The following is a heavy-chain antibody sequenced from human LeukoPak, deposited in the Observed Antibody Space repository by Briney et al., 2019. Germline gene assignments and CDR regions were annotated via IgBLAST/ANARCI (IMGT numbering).Heavy chain of an antibody. D-gene: IGHD1-26*01. CDR3: ARGELLNYYYYYGVDV. J-gene: IGHJ6*02. Sequence: SETLSLTCTVSGGSISSYYWSWIRQPAGKGLEWIGYIYYSGSTNYNPSLKSRVTISVDTSKNQFSLKLSSVTAADTAVYYCARGELLNYYYYYGVDVWGQGTTVTVSS. V-gene: IGHV4-59*08. CDR1: GGSISSYY. CDR2: IYYSGST.